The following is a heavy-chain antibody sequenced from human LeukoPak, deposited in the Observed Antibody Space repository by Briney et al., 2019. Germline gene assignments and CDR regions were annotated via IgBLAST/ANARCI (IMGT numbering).Heavy chain of an antibody. D-gene: IGHD3-22*01. CDR1: GFTFSNAW. J-gene: IGHJ4*02. Sequence: PGGSLRLSCAASGFTFSNAWMSWVRQAPGKGLEWVGRIKSKTDGGTTDYAAPVKGRFTISRDDSKNTLYLQMNSLKTEDTAVYYCTTRRREDTYYYDSSGYLFDYWGQGTLVTVSS. V-gene: IGHV3-15*01. CDR2: IKSKTDGGTT. CDR3: TTRRREDTYYYDSSGYLFDY.